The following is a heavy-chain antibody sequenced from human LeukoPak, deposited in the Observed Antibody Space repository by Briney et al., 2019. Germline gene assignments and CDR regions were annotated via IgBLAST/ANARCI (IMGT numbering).Heavy chain of an antibody. CDR2: INPSGGST. CDR3: ARGWGYSYGSGSAFDI. D-gene: IGHD3-10*01. CDR1: GYTFTSYY. V-gene: IGHV1-46*01. Sequence: GASVKVSCKASGYTFTSYYMHWVRQAPGQGLEWMGIINPSGGSTSYAQKFQGRVTMTRDTSTSTVHMELSSLRSEDTAVYYCARGWGYSYGSGSAFDIWGQGTMVTVSS. J-gene: IGHJ3*02.